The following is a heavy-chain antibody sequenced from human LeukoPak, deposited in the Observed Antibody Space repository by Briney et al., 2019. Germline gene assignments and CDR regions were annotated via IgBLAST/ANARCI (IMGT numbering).Heavy chain of an antibody. CDR1: GFTFSNYW. J-gene: IGHJ3*02. Sequence: GGSLRLSCAASGFTFSNYWMHWVRQAPGKGLVWVSRINSDGINTSYADSVKGRFTISRDNAKNTLNLQMNSLRAGDTAVYYCARVSTYYYNSGGYLNAFDIWGRGTMVTVSS. V-gene: IGHV3-74*01. D-gene: IGHD3-22*01. CDR3: ARVSTYYYNSGGYLNAFDI. CDR2: INSDGINT.